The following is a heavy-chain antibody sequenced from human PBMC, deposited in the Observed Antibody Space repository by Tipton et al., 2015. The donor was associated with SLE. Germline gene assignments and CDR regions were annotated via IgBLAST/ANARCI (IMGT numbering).Heavy chain of an antibody. J-gene: IGHJ2*01. CDR1: GGSISSYY. V-gene: IGHV4-59*08. Sequence: TLSLTCTVSGGSISSYYWSWIRQPPGKGLEWIGYIYYSGSTHYNPSLKSRVTISVDTSKKQFSLKLSSVTAADTAVYYCARHPRGVWYFDLWGRGTLVTVSS. CDR2: IYYSGST. CDR3: ARHPRGVWYFDL. D-gene: IGHD3-10*01.